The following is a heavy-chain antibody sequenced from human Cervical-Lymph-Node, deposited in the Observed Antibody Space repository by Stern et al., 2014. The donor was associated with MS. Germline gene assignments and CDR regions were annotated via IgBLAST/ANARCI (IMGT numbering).Heavy chain of an antibody. CDR3: ARDLWGPPLTTVIGMDV. J-gene: IGHJ6*02. CDR1: GYTFTSYY. V-gene: IGHV1-46*01. CDR2: INPSGGST. D-gene: IGHD4-17*01. Sequence: QVQLGQSGAEVKKPGASVKVSCKASGYTFTSYYMHWVRQAPGQGLEWMGIINPSGGSTSYAQKFQGRVTMTRDTSTSTVYMELSSLRSEDTAVYYCARDLWGPPLTTVIGMDVWGQGTTVTVSS.